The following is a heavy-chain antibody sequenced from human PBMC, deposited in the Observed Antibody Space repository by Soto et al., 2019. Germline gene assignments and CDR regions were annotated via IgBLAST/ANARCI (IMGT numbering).Heavy chain of an antibody. CDR3: ATDCSGGSCYGASGMDV. D-gene: IGHD2-15*01. Sequence: QVQLEQSGAEVKKPGSSVKVSCKASGGTFGRYAISWVRRAPGQSLEWMGQINAGFGATDLAQMFQGRVTITADKSTITVYMELSSLRSDDTAVYYCATDCSGGSCYGASGMDVWGQGTTVTVSS. J-gene: IGHJ6*02. CDR1: GGTFGRYA. CDR2: INAGFGAT. V-gene: IGHV1-69*06.